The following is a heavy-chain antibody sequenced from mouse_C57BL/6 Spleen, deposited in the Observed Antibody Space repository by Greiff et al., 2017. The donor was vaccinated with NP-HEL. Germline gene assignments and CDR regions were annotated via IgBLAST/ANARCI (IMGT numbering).Heavy chain of an antibody. V-gene: IGHV1-76*01. CDR1: GYTFTDYY. J-gene: IGHJ2*01. D-gene: IGHD1-1*01. CDR2: IYPGSGNT. Sequence: QVQLQQSGAELVRPGASVKLSCKASGYTFTDYYINWVKQRPGQGLEWIARIYPGSGNTYYNEKFKGKATLTAEKSSSTAYMQLSSLTSEDSAVYFCAREGLFGTVVANWGQGTTLTVSS. CDR3: AREGLFGTVVAN.